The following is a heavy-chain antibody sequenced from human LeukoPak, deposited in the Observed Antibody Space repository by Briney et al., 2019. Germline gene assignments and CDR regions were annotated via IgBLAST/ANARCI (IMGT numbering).Heavy chain of an antibody. V-gene: IGHV3-9*01. CDR3: AKDLRSSGYYLAFDY. CDR2: ISWNSGSV. D-gene: IGHD3-22*01. J-gene: IGHJ4*02. Sequence: GGSLRLSCAASGFTFDDYAMHWVRQAPGKGLEWVSGISWNSGSVGYADSVKGRFTISRDNAKNSLYLQMNSLRAEDTALCYCAKDLRSSGYYLAFDYWGQGTLVIVSS. CDR1: GFTFDDYA.